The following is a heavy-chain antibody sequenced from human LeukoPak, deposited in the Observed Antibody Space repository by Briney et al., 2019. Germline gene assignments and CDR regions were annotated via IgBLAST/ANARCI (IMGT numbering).Heavy chain of an antibody. J-gene: IGHJ4*02. D-gene: IGHD6-13*01. Sequence: PGGSLRLSCAASGFTFSGYWMTWVRQAPGKGLEWVANLRPDGSDKYYADSVKGRFTISRDNSKNTLYLQMNSLRAEDTAVYYCLSWGNGIAAVQSDYWGQGTLVTVSS. CDR3: LSWGNGIAAVQSDY. CDR1: GFTFSGYW. V-gene: IGHV3-7*01. CDR2: LRPDGSDK.